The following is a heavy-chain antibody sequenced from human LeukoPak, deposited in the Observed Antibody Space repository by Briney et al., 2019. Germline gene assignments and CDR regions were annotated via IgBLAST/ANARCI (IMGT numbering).Heavy chain of an antibody. CDR1: GGSISNGGYL. J-gene: IGHJ4*02. V-gene: IGHV4-31*03. Sequence: KASETLSLTCTVSGGSISNGGYLWSWIRQHPGKGLEWIGYIYYSGSTYYNPSLKSRVTISVDTSKNQFSLKLSSVTAADTAVYYCARVRPSGWRDFSFDYWGQGTLVTVSS. D-gene: IGHD6-19*01. CDR3: ARVRPSGWRDFSFDY. CDR2: IYYSGST.